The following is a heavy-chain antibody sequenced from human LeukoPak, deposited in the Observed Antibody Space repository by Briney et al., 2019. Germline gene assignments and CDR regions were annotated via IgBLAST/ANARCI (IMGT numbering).Heavy chain of an antibody. V-gene: IGHV3-21*01. CDR3: ARAHIAPDVNCDE. J-gene: IGHJ4*02. CDR1: GFTFSSYS. CDR2: ISSSSSYI. Sequence: PGGSLRLSCAASGFTFSSYSMNWVRQAPGKGLEWVSSISSSSSYIYYADSVKGRFTIFRDNAKNSLYLQMNSLRSEDAAVYYCARAHIAPDVNCDEWGQGTLVTDSS. D-gene: IGHD6-13*01.